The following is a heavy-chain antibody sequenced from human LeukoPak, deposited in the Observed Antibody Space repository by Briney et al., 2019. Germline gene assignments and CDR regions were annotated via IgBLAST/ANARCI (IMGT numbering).Heavy chain of an antibody. J-gene: IGHJ5*02. CDR2: INPSGGST. CDR1: GYTFTDYF. V-gene: IGHV1-46*01. CDR3: ACLSSSWYRRIP. D-gene: IGHD6-13*01. Sequence: ASVKVSCKTSGYTFTDYFVHWVRQAPGQGLEWMGIINPSGGSTSYAQKFQGRVTMTRDTSTSTVYMELSSLRSEDTAVYYCACLSSSWYRRIPWGQGTLVTVSS.